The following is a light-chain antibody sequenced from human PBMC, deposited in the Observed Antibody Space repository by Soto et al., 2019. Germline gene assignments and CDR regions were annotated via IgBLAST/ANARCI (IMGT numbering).Light chain of an antibody. J-gene: IGKJ2*01. Sequence: EIVLTQSPGTLSLSPGERATLSCRASQSVSSSYLAWYQQKPGQAPRLLIYGASSRATGIPDRFSGSGSGTDFTLTISRLEPEDFAVDYCQQYGSSPYTFGQGTKVDIK. CDR3: QQYGSSPYT. CDR2: GAS. V-gene: IGKV3-20*01. CDR1: QSVSSSY.